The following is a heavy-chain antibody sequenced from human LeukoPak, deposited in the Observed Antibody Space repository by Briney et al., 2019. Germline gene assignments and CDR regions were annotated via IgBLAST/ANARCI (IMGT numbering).Heavy chain of an antibody. CDR3: ARDVASAGTSNWFDP. V-gene: IGHV3-66*01. CDR1: GFTVSSNY. CDR2: IYSSGRT. J-gene: IGHJ5*02. Sequence: GGSLILSCAASGFTVSSNYLSWVRQAPGEGLEWVSVIYSSGRTYYAGSVKGRFTISRDTSKNTVYLQMNSLRAGDTAVYYCARDVASAGTSNWFDPWGQGTLVTVSS. D-gene: IGHD6-13*01.